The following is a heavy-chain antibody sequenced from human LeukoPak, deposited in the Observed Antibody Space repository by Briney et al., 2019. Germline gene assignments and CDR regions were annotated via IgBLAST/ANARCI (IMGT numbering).Heavy chain of an antibody. CDR3: AKNYDFWSGYHNPYYFDY. CDR1: GFTFSSYG. CDR2: ISYDGSNK. D-gene: IGHD3-3*01. Sequence: GGSLRLSCAASGFTFSSYGMHWVRQAPGKGLEWVAVISYDGSNKYYADSVKGRFTISRDNSKNTLYLQMNSLRAEDTAVYYCAKNYDFWSGYHNPYYFDYWGQGTLVTVSS. J-gene: IGHJ4*02. V-gene: IGHV3-30*18.